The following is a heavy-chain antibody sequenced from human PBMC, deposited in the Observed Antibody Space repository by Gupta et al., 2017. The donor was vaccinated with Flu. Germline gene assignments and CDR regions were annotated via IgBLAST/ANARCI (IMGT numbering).Heavy chain of an antibody. CDR2: ISYRGTA. CDR1: GDSFGCYY. V-gene: IGHV4-59*08. Sequence: TVSGDSFGCYYWSGSRQSPGKKLEWIGSISYRGTANYNPSCESRVYISVDTSTSQLSLTLISVTAADTAVYYCASEILGPSTGFHYWGQGTLVTVSS. D-gene: IGHD1-26*01. J-gene: IGHJ4*02. CDR3: ASEILGPSTGFHY.